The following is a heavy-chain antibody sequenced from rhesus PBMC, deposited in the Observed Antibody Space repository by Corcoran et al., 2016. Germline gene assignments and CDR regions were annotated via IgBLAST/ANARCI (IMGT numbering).Heavy chain of an antibody. CDR2: ISWDGGST. CDR1: GFTFDDYA. CDR3: SRDNWSA. D-gene: IGHD1-26*01. Sequence: DVQLVESGGALAQPGGSLRLSCAASGFTFDDYAISWFRQAPGKGLEWVSRISWDGGSTYYAASVKGRFTISRDNAKNTLYLQMDRLRAEDTALYYCSRDNWSAWGQGVLVTVSS. V-gene: IGHV3-134*01. J-gene: IGHJ4*01.